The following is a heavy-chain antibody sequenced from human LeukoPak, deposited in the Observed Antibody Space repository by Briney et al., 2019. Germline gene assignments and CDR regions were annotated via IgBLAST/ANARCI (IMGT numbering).Heavy chain of an antibody. D-gene: IGHD6-13*01. J-gene: IGHJ4*02. Sequence: EASVKVSCKASGYTFTSYDINWVRQATGQGLEWMGWMNPNSGNTGYAQKFQGRVTITRNTSISTAYMELSSLRSEDTAVYYCARGSSSWESYFDYWGQGTLVTVSS. V-gene: IGHV1-8*03. CDR3: ARGSSSWESYFDY. CDR2: MNPNSGNT. CDR1: GYTFTSYD.